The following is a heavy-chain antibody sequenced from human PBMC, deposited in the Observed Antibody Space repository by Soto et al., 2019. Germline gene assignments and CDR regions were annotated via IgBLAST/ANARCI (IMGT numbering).Heavy chain of an antibody. V-gene: IGHV4-34*01. CDR3: ARGRWVRWELRRPYFDY. D-gene: IGHD1-26*01. J-gene: IGHJ4*02. CDR1: GGSFSGYY. Sequence: SETLSLTCAVYGGSFSGYYWSWIRQPPGKGLEWIGEINHSGSTNYNPSLKSRVTISVDTSKNQFSLKLSSVTAADTAVYYCARGRWVRWELRRPYFDYWGQGTLVTVSS. CDR2: INHSGST.